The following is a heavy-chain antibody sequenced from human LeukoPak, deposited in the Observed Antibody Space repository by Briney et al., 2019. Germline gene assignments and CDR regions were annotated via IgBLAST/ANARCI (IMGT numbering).Heavy chain of an antibody. CDR2: ISYDGSNK. Sequence: GGSRRLSCAASGFTFSSYAMHWVRQAPGKGLEWVAVISYDGSNKYYADSVKGRFTISRDNSKNTLYLQMNSLRAEDTAVYYCARPKLRYFDWYDAFDIWGQGTMVTVSS. J-gene: IGHJ3*02. D-gene: IGHD3-9*01. CDR1: GFTFSSYA. CDR3: ARPKLRYFDWYDAFDI. V-gene: IGHV3-30*04.